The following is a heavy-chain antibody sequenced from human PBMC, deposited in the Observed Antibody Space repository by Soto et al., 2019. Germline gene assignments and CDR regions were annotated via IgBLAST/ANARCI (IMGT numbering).Heavy chain of an antibody. CDR3: ARDRGYRSGSFGS. V-gene: IGHV4-4*07. CDR2: IYSDGTT. CDR1: GGSISGYY. J-gene: IGHJ5*02. Sequence: PSETLSLTCIVSGGSISGYYRSWIRQPAGKELEWIGRIYSDGTTNYNPSLKGRGTMSVDTSKKQISLKLTSVPAADTAMYYCARDRGYRSGSFGSWGQG. D-gene: IGHD5-18*01.